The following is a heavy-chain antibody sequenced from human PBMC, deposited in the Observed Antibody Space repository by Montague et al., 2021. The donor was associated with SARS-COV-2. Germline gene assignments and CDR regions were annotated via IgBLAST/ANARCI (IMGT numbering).Heavy chain of an antibody. J-gene: IGHJ6*02. CDR2: IDWDGDK. V-gene: IGHV2-70*11. Sequence: PALVKPTQTLTLTCTFSGFSLSTSGMCMTWIRQPPGKDLEWLARIDWDGDKYYNTSLKSRLTISKDTSKNLVVLTMTDMDPVDTATYYCARGPSDTYYYNGMDVWGRGTTVTVSS. CDR3: ARGPSDTYYYNGMDV. CDR1: GFSLSTSGMC.